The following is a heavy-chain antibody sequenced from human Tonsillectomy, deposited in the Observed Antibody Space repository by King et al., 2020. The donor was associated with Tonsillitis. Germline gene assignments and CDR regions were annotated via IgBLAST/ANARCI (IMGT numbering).Heavy chain of an antibody. CDR1: GFAFSTYP. J-gene: IGHJ3*02. V-gene: IGHV3-30-3*01. CDR2: ISDDGNNK. Sequence: VQLVESGGGVVQPGRSLRLTCAGSGFAFSTYPMHWVRQAPGKGLEWVAVISDDGNNKFCADSVKGRFTISRDNPKNTLFLQMNSLRAEDTAVYFCARDPHKYSASWSYAFYIWGQGTMVTVSS. D-gene: IGHD6-13*01. CDR3: ARDPHKYSASWSYAFYI.